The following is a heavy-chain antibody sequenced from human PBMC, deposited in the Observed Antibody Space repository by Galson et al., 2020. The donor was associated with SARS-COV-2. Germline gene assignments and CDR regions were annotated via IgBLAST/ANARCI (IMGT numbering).Heavy chain of an antibody. CDR3: AKEWAYCSSTSCYTGYYYYGMDV. CDR1: GFTFSSYG. D-gene: IGHD2-2*02. CDR2: ISYDRSNK. J-gene: IGHJ6*02. V-gene: IGHV3-30*18. Sequence: TGGSLRLSCAASGFTFSSYGMHWVRQAPGKGLEWVAVISYDRSNKYYADSVKGRFTISRDNSKNTLYLQMNSLRAEDTAVYYCAKEWAYCSSTSCYTGYYYYGMDVWGQGTTVTVSS.